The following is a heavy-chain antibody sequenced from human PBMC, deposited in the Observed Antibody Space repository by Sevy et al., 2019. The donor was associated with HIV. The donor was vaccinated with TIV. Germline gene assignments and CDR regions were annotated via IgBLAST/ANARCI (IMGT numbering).Heavy chain of an antibody. CDR3: ARGWPIHF. J-gene: IGHJ4*02. CDR1: GFSFTNYA. CDR2: IPRTGRST. D-gene: IGHD3-3*02. V-gene: IGHV3-23*01. Sequence: GESLKISCAASGFSFTNYAMNWVRQAPGRGLEWVSTIPRTGRSTYYANSVKGRFTISRDTSNSTLFLQMDSLRPEDRALYYCARGWPIHFWGQGTLVTVSS.